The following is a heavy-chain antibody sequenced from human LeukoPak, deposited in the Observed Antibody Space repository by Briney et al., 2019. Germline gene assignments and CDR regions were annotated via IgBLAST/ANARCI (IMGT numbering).Heavy chain of an antibody. CDR3: ARLLGYCSSTSCSDAFDI. CDR1: GFTFSSYW. J-gene: IGHJ3*02. D-gene: IGHD2-2*01. Sequence: GGSLRLSCAASGFTFSSYWMHWVRQAPGKGLVWVSRISSDGSSTSYADSVKGRFTISRDNAKNTLYLQMNSLRAEDTAVYYCARLLGYCSSTSCSDAFDIWGQGTMVTVSS. V-gene: IGHV3-74*01. CDR2: ISSDGSST.